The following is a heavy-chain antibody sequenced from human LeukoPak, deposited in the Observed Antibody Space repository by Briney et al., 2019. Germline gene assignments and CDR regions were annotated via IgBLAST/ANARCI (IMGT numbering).Heavy chain of an antibody. J-gene: IGHJ4*02. CDR3: AKDAAGSSYDSSGYSD. Sequence: GGSLRLSCAASGFTFSSYAMSWVRQAPGNGLEWVSAISGSGGSTYYADSVKGRFTISRDNSKNTLYLQMNSLRAEDTAVYYCAKDAAGSSYDSSGYSDWGQGTLVTVSS. CDR1: GFTFSSYA. D-gene: IGHD3-22*01. V-gene: IGHV3-23*01. CDR2: ISGSGGST.